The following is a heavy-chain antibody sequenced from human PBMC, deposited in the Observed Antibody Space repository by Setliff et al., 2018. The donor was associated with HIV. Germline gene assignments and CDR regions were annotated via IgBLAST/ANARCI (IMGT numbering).Heavy chain of an antibody. D-gene: IGHD3-10*01. J-gene: IGHJ6*02. CDR2: IYHTGTT. CDR1: GGSISSGNYY. Sequence: PSETLSLTCTVSGGSISSGNYYWTWIRQHPGKGLEWIGYIYHTGTTYYHPSLKSRVLISVDTSNNQFSLRLSSVTAADTAVYYCARDLSPYGSGDPYYYYGMDVWGQGTTVTVSS. CDR3: ARDLSPYGSGDPYYYYGMDV. V-gene: IGHV4-31*03.